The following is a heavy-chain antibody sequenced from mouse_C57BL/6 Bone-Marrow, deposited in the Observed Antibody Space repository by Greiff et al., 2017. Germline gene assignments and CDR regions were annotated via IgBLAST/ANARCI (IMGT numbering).Heavy chain of an antibody. CDR2: IYPRSGNT. J-gene: IGHJ2*01. V-gene: IGHV1-81*01. CDR1: GYTFTSYG. CDR3: ARDGYSFLFDY. Sequence: ESGAELARPGASVKLSCKASGYTFTSYGISWVKQRTGQGLEWIGEIYPRSGNTYYNEKFKGKATLTADKSSSTAYMELRSLTSEDSAVYFCARDGYSFLFDYWGQGTTLTVSS. D-gene: IGHD2-3*01.